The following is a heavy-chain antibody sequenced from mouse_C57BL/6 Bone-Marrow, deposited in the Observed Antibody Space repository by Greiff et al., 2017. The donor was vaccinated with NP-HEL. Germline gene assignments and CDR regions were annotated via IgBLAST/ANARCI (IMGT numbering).Heavy chain of an antibody. Sequence: EVKVVESEGGLVQPGSSMKLSCTASGFTFSDYYMAWVRQVPEKGLEWVANINYDGSSTNYLDSLKSRFIISRDNAKNILYLQMSSLKSEDTATYYCARGITTEVYYLDYWGQGTTLTVSA. D-gene: IGHD1-1*01. CDR1: GFTFSDYY. J-gene: IGHJ2*01. CDR3: ARGITTEVYYLDY. CDR2: INYDGSST. V-gene: IGHV5-16*01.